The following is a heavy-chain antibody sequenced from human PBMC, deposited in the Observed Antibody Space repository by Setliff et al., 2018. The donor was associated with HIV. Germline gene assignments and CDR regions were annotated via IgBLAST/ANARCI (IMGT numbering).Heavy chain of an antibody. Sequence: PGGSLRLSCAASGFTFSDFSMSWIRQAPGKGLEWISYISSSDNTMYYADSVKGRFTISRDNARNSLFLQMNSLRAEDTAVYYCATYRGYNSGDRWSFFDYWGQGILVTVSS. CDR3: ATYRGYNSGDRWSFFDY. V-gene: IGHV3-11*04. J-gene: IGHJ4*02. CDR1: GFTFSDFS. D-gene: IGHD2-15*01. CDR2: ISSSDNTM.